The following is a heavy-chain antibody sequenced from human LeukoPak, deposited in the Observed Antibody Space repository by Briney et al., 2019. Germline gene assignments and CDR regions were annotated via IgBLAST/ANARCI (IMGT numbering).Heavy chain of an antibody. V-gene: IGHV4-39*01. J-gene: IGHJ4*02. CDR1: GGSISSYY. CDR2: IYYSGST. CDR3: ARLGIAAAGTWDY. Sequence: SETLSLTCTVSGGSISSYYWSWIRQPPGKGLEWIGSIYYSGSTYYNPSLKSRVTISVDTSKNQFSLKLSSVTAADTAVYYCARLGIAAAGTWDYWGQGTLVTVSS. D-gene: IGHD6-13*01.